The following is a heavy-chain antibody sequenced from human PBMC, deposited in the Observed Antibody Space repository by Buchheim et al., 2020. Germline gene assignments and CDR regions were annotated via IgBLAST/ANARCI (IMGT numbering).Heavy chain of an antibody. J-gene: IGHJ2*01. CDR3: ARDRDYYDSSGYLERYFDL. D-gene: IGHD3-22*01. Sequence: QLQLQESGPGLVKPSETLSLTCTVSGGSISSSSYYWGWIRQPPGKGLEWIGSIYYSGSTYYNPSLTSRVTISVDTSKNQFSLKLSSVTAADTAVYYCARDRDYYDSSGYLERYFDLWGRGTL. V-gene: IGHV4-39*07. CDR1: GGSISSSSYY. CDR2: IYYSGST.